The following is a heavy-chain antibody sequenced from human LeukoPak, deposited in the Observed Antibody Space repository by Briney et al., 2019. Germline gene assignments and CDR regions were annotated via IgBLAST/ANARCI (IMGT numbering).Heavy chain of an antibody. CDR2: INHSGST. D-gene: IGHD6-13*01. Sequence: SETLSLTCAVYGGSFSGYYWSWIRQPPGKGLEWIGEINHSGSTNYIPSLKSRVTISVDTSKNQFSLKLSSVTAADTAVYYCGLRGEADNSSSWALDYWGQGTLVTVSS. CDR1: GGSFSGYY. V-gene: IGHV4-34*01. J-gene: IGHJ4*02. CDR3: GLRGEADNSSSWALDY.